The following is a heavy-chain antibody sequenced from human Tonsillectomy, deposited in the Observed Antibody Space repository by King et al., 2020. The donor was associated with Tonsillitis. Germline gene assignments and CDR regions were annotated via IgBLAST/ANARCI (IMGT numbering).Heavy chain of an antibody. CDR3: ASLATGYF. V-gene: IGHV3-30*04. CDR2: KSHDGNEE. Sequence: VQLVESGGGVVQPGKSLRLSCVASGFTFSEHSMHWVRQAPGKGLEWVAVKSHDGNEEHYADAVKGRFTISRDNVKIILYLQMNNLRADDSAVYYCASLATGYF. CDR1: GFTFSEHS. J-gene: IGHJ4*03.